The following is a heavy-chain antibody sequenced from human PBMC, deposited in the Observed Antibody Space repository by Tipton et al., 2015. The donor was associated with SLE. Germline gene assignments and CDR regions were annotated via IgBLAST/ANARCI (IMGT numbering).Heavy chain of an antibody. CDR2: ISYDGSNK. V-gene: IGHV3-30*04. Sequence: SLRLSCAASGFTFSSYAMHWVRQAPGKGLEWVAVISYDGSNKYYADSVKGRFTISRDNSKNTLYLQMNSLRAEDTAVYYCARPVRDYYYMDVWGKGTTVTVSS. CDR3: ARPVRDYYYMDV. J-gene: IGHJ6*03. CDR1: GFTFSSYA. D-gene: IGHD3-10*02.